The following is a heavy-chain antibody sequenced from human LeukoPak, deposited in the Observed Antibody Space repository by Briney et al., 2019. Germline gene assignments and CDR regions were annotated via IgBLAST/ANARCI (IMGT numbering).Heavy chain of an antibody. CDR3: ARERPTGWYFDY. J-gene: IGHJ4*02. V-gene: IGHV4-59*06. D-gene: IGHD6-19*01. CDR2: IYHSGST. Sequence: PSETLSLTCTVSGGSISSHYWSWIRQPPGKGLEWIGYIYHSGSTSYNPSLKSRVSISVDTSKNQFSLNLSSATAADTAVYYCARERPTGWYFDYWGQGTLVTVSS. CDR1: GGSISSHY.